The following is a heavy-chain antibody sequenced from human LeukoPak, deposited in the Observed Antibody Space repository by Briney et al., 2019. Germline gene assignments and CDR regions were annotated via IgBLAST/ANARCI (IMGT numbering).Heavy chain of an antibody. D-gene: IGHD1-1*01. Sequence: GESLKISCKGAAYKFSNYWIAWVRQRPGEDLEWMGIIYPDDSDTRYSPSFQGQVTISADKSISTAYLQWTSLKASDTAIYYCAWRDTTYFDYWGQGSLVTVSS. J-gene: IGHJ4*02. CDR2: IYPDDSDT. V-gene: IGHV5-51*01. CDR1: AYKFSNYW. CDR3: AWRDTTYFDY.